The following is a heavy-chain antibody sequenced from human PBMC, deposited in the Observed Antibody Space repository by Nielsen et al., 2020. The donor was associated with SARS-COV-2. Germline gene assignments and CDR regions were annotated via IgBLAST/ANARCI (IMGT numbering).Heavy chain of an antibody. CDR3: AKASGNDFRRGYYFDY. J-gene: IGHJ4*02. Sequence: ASVKVSCKASGYSFTSYEINWVRQATGQGLEWMGWMNPNSGNTGYAQKFQGRVTMTRSTPTSTAYMELHSLGSEDTAVYYCAKASGNDFRRGYYFDYWGQGTLVTVSS. V-gene: IGHV1-8*02. D-gene: IGHD3-3*01. CDR2: MNPNSGNT. CDR1: GYSFTSYE.